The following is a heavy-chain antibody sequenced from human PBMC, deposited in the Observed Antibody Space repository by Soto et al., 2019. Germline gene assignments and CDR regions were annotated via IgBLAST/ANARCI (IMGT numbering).Heavy chain of an antibody. CDR1: GFTFSSYW. CDR3: AREPRYSSGWYYFDY. J-gene: IGHJ4*02. V-gene: IGHV3-7*01. D-gene: IGHD6-19*01. Sequence: EVQLVESGGGLVQPGGSLRLSCAASGFTFSSYWMSWVRQAPGKGLEWVANIKQDGSEKYYVDSVKGRFTISRDNAKNSQYLQMNSLRAEDTAVYYCAREPRYSSGWYYFDYWGQGTLVTVSS. CDR2: IKQDGSEK.